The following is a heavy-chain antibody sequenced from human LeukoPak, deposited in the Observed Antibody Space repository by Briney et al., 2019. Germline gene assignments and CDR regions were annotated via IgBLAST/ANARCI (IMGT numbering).Heavy chain of an antibody. D-gene: IGHD3-3*01. CDR2: INHSGST. CDR3: AGGITIFGVVTFNWFDP. Sequence: SETLSLTCAVYGGSFSGYYWSWIRQPPGKGLEWIGEINHSGSTNYNPSLKSRVTISVDTSKNQFSLKLSSVTAADTAVYYCAGGITIFGVVTFNWFDPWGQEPWSPSPQ. V-gene: IGHV4-34*01. J-gene: IGHJ5*02. CDR1: GGSFSGYY.